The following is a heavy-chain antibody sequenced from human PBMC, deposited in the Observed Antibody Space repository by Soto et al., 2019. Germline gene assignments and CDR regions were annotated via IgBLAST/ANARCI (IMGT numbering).Heavy chain of an antibody. V-gene: IGHV3-21*01. D-gene: IGHD6-13*01. Sequence: PGGSLRLSCAASGFTFSSYSMNWVRQAPGKGLEWVSSISSSSSYIYYADSVKGRFTISRDNAKNSLYLQMNSLRAEDTAVYYCARDQVAAAGTSNYYYYGMDVWGQGTTVTAP. CDR2: ISSSSSYI. CDR1: GFTFSSYS. CDR3: ARDQVAAAGTSNYYYYGMDV. J-gene: IGHJ6*02.